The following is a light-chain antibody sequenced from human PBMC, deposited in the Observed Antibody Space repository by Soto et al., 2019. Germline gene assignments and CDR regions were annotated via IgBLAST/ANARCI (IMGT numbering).Light chain of an antibody. Sequence: DIQMTQSPPSLSASVGDRVTITCQASHDIGNSLNLYQHKPGKALKLVIYDAYNLETGVPSTFSGSGFGTDFTFTISSLRPEDIATYYCQKSDHLPLFGPGTKVDIK. CDR1: HDIGNS. V-gene: IGKV1-33*01. CDR3: QKSDHLPL. CDR2: DAY. J-gene: IGKJ3*01.